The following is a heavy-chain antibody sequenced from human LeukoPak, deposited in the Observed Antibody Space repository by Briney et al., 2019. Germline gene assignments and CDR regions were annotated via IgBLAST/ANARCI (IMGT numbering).Heavy chain of an antibody. D-gene: IGHD2-2*01. CDR3: ARVAHYCSSTSCPFDY. J-gene: IGHJ4*02. Sequence: GGSLRLSCAASGFTFSSYSMNWVRQAPGKGLEWVSSISSSSYIYYADSVKGRFTISRDNAKNSLYLQMNSLRAEDTAVYYCARVAHYCSSTSCPFDYWGQGTLVTVSS. V-gene: IGHV3-21*01. CDR1: GFTFSSYS. CDR2: ISSSSYI.